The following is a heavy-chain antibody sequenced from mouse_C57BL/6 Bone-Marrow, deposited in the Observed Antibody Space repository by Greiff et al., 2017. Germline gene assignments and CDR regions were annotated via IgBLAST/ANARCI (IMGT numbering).Heavy chain of an antibody. CDR1: GFTFSSYA. CDR3: ARDYGYHWYFDG. D-gene: IGHD2-2*01. J-gene: IGHJ1*03. Sequence: EVMLVESGGGLVKPGGSLKLSCAASGFTFSSYAMSWVRQTPEKRLEWVATISDGGSYTYYPDNVKGRFTISRDNAKNNLYLQMSHLKSEDTAMYYCARDYGYHWYFDGWGTGTTVTVSS. V-gene: IGHV5-4*01. CDR2: ISDGGSYT.